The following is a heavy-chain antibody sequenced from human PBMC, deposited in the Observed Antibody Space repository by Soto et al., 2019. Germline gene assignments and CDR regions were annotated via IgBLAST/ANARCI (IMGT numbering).Heavy chain of an antibody. CDR3: AREYSSEGAFDI. CDR1: GGTFSSYA. CDR2: IIPIFGTA. J-gene: IGHJ3*02. Sequence: SVKVSCKASGGTFSSYAISWVRQAPGQGLEWMGGIIPIFGTANYAQKFQGRVTITADESTSTAYMELSSLRSEDTAVYYCAREYSSEGAFDIWGQGTMVTVSS. D-gene: IGHD6-19*01. V-gene: IGHV1-69*13.